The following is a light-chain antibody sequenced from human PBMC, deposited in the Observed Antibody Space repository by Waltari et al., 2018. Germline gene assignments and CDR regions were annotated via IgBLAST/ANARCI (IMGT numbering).Light chain of an antibody. J-gene: IGKJ2*01. CDR3: QQYNNWPET. CDR2: VAS. V-gene: IGKV3-15*01. Sequence: EIVMTKSTATLSVSPGERATLSCRASQSVSSNLAGYQQKPGQAHSLLIYVASTRATGIPARFSGSGSGTEVTLTISSLQSGDFAVYYCQQYNNWPETFGQGTKLEIK. CDR1: QSVSSN.